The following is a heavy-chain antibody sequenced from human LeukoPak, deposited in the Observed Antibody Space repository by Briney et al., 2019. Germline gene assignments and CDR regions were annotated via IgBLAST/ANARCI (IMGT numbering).Heavy chain of an antibody. CDR2: IYPSGGST. Sequence: ASVKVSFKASGYTFTSYYMHSLRQAPGQQREWMGIIYPSGGSTSYAQKLQGRVTMSRDTATSTVYMELSSLRSEDTAVYYGAREDSSGWYVFDYWGRGTLVTVSS. J-gene: IGHJ4*02. V-gene: IGHV1-46*04. CDR3: AREDSSGWYVFDY. CDR1: GYTFTSYY. D-gene: IGHD6-19*01.